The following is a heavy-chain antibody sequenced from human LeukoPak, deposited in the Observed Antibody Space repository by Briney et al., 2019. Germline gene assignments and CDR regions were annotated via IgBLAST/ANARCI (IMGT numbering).Heavy chain of an antibody. CDR1: GGSISSYY. CDR2: IYYSGST. V-gene: IGHV4-30-4*01. J-gene: IGHJ4*02. CDR3: ARYSNSLSYFDY. D-gene: IGHD4-11*01. Sequence: SETLSLTCTVSGGSISSYYWSWIRQPPGKGLEWIGYIYYSGSTYYNPSLKSRVTISVDTSKNQFSLKLSSVTAADTAVYYCARYSNSLSYFDYWGQGTLVTVSS.